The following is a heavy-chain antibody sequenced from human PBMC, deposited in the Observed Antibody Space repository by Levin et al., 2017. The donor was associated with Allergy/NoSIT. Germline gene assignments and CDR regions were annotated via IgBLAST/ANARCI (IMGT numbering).Heavy chain of an antibody. V-gene: IGHV4-39*01. CDR3: ASLLWFGELSQIFNAFDI. CDR1: GGSISSSSYY. CDR2: IYYSGST. J-gene: IGHJ3*02. D-gene: IGHD3-10*01. Sequence: SETLSLTCTVSGGSISSSSYYWGWIRQPPGKGLEWIGSIYYSGSTYYNPSLKSRVTISVDTSKNQFSLKLSSVTAADTAVYYCASLLWFGELSQIFNAFDIWGQGTMVTVSS.